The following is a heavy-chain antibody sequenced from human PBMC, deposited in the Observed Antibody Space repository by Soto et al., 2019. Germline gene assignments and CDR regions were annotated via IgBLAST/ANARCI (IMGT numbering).Heavy chain of an antibody. CDR1: GGSISSSSYY. V-gene: IGHV4-39*01. CDR2: IYYSGST. J-gene: IGHJ4*02. D-gene: IGHD3-10*01. Sequence: QLQLQESGPGLVKPSETLSLTCTVSGGSISSSSYYWGWIRQPPGKGLEWIGSIYYSGSTYYNPSPKCRVSISEDQSQNQFSLKLSSVTAADTRVYYCARHRGPISLTDSWGPGTLVTVSS. CDR3: ARHRGPISLTDS.